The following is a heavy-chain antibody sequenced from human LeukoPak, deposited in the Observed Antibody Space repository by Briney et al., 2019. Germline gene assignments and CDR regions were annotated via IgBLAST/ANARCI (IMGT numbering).Heavy chain of an antibody. CDR3: ARGGRGSAAVVAPRSFDI. Sequence: PGGSLRLSCAASGFTFGSYWMYWVRQAPGKGLEWVSVTYTGGNSYYADSVKGRFIISRDISKNTLYLQMNSLRAEDSALYYCARGGRGSAAVVAPRSFDIWGQGTMVTVSS. CDR1: GFTFGSYW. V-gene: IGHV3-53*01. CDR2: TYTGGNS. J-gene: IGHJ3*02. D-gene: IGHD3-22*01.